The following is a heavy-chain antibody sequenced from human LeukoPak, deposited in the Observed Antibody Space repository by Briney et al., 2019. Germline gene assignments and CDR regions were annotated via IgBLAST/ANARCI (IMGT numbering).Heavy chain of an antibody. CDR1: GYTFSGYY. CDR3: ARVDTALGPDY. CDR2: IKPNSGGT. J-gene: IGHJ4*02. Sequence: ASVKVSCRASGYTFSGYYIHWVRQAPGQGLEWMGWIKPNSGGTNSSQKFQGRVTMTWDTSISTAYMELSSLRSEDTAVYYCARVDTALGPDYWGQGTLVTVSS. D-gene: IGHD5-18*01. V-gene: IGHV1-2*02.